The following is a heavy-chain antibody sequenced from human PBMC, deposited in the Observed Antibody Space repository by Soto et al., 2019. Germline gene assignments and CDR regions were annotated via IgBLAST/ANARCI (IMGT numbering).Heavy chain of an antibody. V-gene: IGHV1-69*06. CDR1: GGTFSSYA. CDR2: IIPIFGTA. CDR3: ASIAAAPPDFGYYYYGMDV. D-gene: IGHD6-13*01. J-gene: IGHJ6*02. Sequence: QVQLVQSGAEVKKPGSSVKVSCKASGGTFSSYAISWVRQAPGQGLEWMGGIIPIFGTANYAQKFQGRVTITADKSTSTAYMELSSLRSEDTAVYYGASIAAAPPDFGYYYYGMDVWGQGTTVTVSS.